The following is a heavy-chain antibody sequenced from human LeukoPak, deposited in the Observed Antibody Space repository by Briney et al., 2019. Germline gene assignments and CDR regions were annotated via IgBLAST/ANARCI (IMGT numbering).Heavy chain of an antibody. J-gene: IGHJ4*02. Sequence: GGSLRLSCAASGFTFSTSWMHWVRQVPGKGLVWVSRINSDGRSTDYADSVKGRFTISRDNTKNTLCLQMNSLRAEDTAVYYCAHTVWSGNYFDYWGQGTLVTVSS. D-gene: IGHD3-3*01. CDR1: GFTFSTSW. CDR3: AHTVWSGNYFDY. V-gene: IGHV3-74*01. CDR2: INSDGRST.